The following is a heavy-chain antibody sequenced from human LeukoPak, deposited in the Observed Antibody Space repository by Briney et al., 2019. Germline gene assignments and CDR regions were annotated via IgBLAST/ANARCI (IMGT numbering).Heavy chain of an antibody. CDR1: GYTFTSYA. CDR2: INTGNGDT. J-gene: IGHJ4*02. CDR3: ARDLGSGSLHY. Sequence: ASVKVSCKASGYTFTSYAIHWVRQAPGQRLEWLGWINTGNGDTRYSQTFQGRVTITSDTSASTAYMELSSPRSEDTAVYYCARDLGSGSLHYWGQGTLVTVSS. D-gene: IGHD1-26*01. V-gene: IGHV1-3*04.